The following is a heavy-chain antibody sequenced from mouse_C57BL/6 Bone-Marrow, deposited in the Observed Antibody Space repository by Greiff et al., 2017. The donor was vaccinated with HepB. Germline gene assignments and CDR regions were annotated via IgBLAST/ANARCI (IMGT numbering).Heavy chain of an antibody. D-gene: IGHD5-5*01. CDR2: IDPSDSET. V-gene: IGHV1-52*01. J-gene: IGHJ3*01. CDR1: GYTFTSYW. CDR3: ARGAHTTYPFAY. Sequence: VQLQQPGAELVRPGSSVKLSCKASGYTFTSYWMHWVKQRPIQGLEWIGNIDPSDSETHYNQKFKDKATLTVDKSTSTAYMQLSSLTSEDSAVYYCARGAHTTYPFAYWGQGTLVTVSA.